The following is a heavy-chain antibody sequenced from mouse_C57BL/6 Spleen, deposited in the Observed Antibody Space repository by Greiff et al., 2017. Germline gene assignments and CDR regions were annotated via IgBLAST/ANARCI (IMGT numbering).Heavy chain of an antibody. CDR3: ARHEAYYGSSQYFDY. D-gene: IGHD1-1*01. J-gene: IGHJ2*01. Sequence: QVQLQQSGAELVKPGASVKLSCKASGYTFTEYTIHWVKQRSGQGLEWIGWFYPGSGRIKYNEKFKDKATLTADNSSSTVYMELSRMTPEEAAVYFCARHEAYYGSSQYFDYWGQGNTLTVSS. CDR2: FYPGSGRI. V-gene: IGHV1-62-2*01. CDR1: GYTFTEYT.